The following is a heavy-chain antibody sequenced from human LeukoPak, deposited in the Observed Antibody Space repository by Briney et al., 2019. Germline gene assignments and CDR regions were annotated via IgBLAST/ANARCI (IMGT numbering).Heavy chain of an antibody. Sequence: GGSLRLSCAASGFTFTSHWMTWVRQAPGKGLEWVANIRGDGGDKYYVDSVKGRFTISRDNAKNSVYLQMNRLRGEDTAVYYCARDIDRAHGDWGQGTLVTVSS. V-gene: IGHV3-7*01. CDR3: ARDIDRAHGD. J-gene: IGHJ4*02. CDR1: GFTFTSHW. D-gene: IGHD2-15*01. CDR2: IRGDGGDK.